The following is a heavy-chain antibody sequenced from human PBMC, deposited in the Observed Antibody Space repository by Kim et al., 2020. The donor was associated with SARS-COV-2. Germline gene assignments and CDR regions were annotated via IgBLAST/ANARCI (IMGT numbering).Heavy chain of an antibody. CDR2: ISGSGGST. J-gene: IGHJ5*02. D-gene: IGHD3-10*01. CDR1: GFTFSSYA. Sequence: GGSLRLSCAASGFTFSSYAMSWVRQAPGKGLEWVSAISGSGGSTYYADSVKGRFTISRDNSKNTLYLQMNSLRAEDTAVYYCAKGPYGGSGTPQFDPWGQGTLVTVSS. CDR3: AKGPYGGSGTPQFDP. V-gene: IGHV3-23*01.